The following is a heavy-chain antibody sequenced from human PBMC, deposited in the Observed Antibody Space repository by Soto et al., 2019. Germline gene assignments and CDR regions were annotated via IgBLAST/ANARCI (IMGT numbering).Heavy chain of an antibody. CDR3: ARHRAVAGLDY. J-gene: IGHJ4*02. CDR2: IYFSGST. Sequence: SETLSLTCDVFGDSVNSDNYYWTWIRQPPGKDLEWIGNIYFSGSTYYNPSLNSRVTLSIDTSKNHFSLKLTSVTAAGTAMYYCARHRAVAGLDYWGQGTLVTVSS. V-gene: IGHV4-39*01. D-gene: IGHD6-19*01. CDR1: GDSVNSDNYY.